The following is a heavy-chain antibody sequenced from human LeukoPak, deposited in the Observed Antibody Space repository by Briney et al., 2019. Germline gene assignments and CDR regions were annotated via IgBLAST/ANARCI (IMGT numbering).Heavy chain of an antibody. CDR1: GGSFSGYY. CDR2: INHSGST. CDR3: VRDVVVPAAIAFWYFDL. J-gene: IGHJ2*01. D-gene: IGHD2-2*01. V-gene: IGHV4-34*01. Sequence: PSETLSLTCAVYGGSFSGYYWSWLRQPPGKGLEWIGEINHSGSTNYNPSLKSRVTISVDTSKNQFSLKLSSVTAADTAVYYCVRDVVVPAAIAFWYFDLWGRGTLVTVSS.